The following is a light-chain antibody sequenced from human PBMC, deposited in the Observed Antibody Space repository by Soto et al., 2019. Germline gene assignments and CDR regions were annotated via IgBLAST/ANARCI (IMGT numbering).Light chain of an antibody. CDR3: QQFNSYSPGA. V-gene: IGKV1-5*01. CDR1: QNVGSF. J-gene: IGKJ1*01. CDR2: ATS. Sequence: DIQMTQSPSSLSASVGDRVSLTCRAGQNVGSFVNWYQQKPAKAPRLLIYATSNLESGVPSRFSGSGSGTEFTLTISSLQPDDFATYYCQQFNSYSPGAFGQGTKVDTK.